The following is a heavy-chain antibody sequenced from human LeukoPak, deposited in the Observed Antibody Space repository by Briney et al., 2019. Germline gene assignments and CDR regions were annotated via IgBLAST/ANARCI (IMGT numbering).Heavy chain of an antibody. J-gene: IGHJ4*02. D-gene: IGHD3-22*01. CDR1: GXSISSYY. Sequence: PSETLSLTCTVSGXSISSYYWTWIRQPPGKGLEWIGYIYYSGSTNYNPSLKSRVTITVDTSKNQFSLKLSSVTAADTAVYYCVRDRYYDSTNYFDFWGQGTLVTVSS. CDR2: IYYSGST. V-gene: IGHV4-59*01. CDR3: VRDRYYDSTNYFDF.